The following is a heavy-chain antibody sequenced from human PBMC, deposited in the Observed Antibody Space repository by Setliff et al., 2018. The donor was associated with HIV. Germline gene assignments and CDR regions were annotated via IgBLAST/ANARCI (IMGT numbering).Heavy chain of an antibody. V-gene: IGHV4-59*01. CDR1: GGSISGYY. CDR2: IYSTGST. D-gene: IGHD4-17*01. J-gene: IGHJ4*02. Sequence: PSETLSLTCTVSGGSISGYYWSWIRQSPGKAFEWIGYIYSTGSTNYNPSLQSRVTISMVASRNQFSLKVTSVTAADTAVYYCAKGAGFYGDYTFDYWGQGMLVTVS. CDR3: AKGAGFYGDYTFDY.